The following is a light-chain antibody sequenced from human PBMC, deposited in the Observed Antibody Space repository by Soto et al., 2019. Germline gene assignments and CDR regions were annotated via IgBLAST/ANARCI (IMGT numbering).Light chain of an antibody. J-gene: IGKJ2*01. CDR2: DAS. V-gene: IGKV1-5*01. CDR1: QSINNW. CDR3: QHYDPYSPLYT. Sequence: DIQMTQSPSTLAASVGDRVTITCRASQSINNWLAWYQQRPGKAPKILIHDASNLESGVPSRFSGSGSGTDFTLTISSLQPDDFATYYCQHYDPYSPLYTFGQGTNLEIK.